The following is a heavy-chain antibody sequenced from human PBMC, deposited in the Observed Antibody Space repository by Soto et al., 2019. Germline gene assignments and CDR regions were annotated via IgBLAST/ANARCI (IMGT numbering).Heavy chain of an antibody. CDR3: AKSQWELLTYNWFDP. CDR1: GFTFSSYA. Sequence: EVQLLESGGGLVQPGGSLRLSCAASGFTFSSYAMSWVRQAPGKGLEWVSAISGSGGSTYYADSVKGRFTISRDNSKNTLYLQMNSLRAEDTAAYYCAKSQWELLTYNWFDPWGQGTLVTVSS. D-gene: IGHD1-26*01. J-gene: IGHJ5*02. CDR2: ISGSGGST. V-gene: IGHV3-23*01.